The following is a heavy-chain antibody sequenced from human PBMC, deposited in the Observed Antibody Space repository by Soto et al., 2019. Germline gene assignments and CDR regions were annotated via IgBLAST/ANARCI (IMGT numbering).Heavy chain of an antibody. J-gene: IGHJ4*02. CDR3: AKDRYCSGGSCYSFDY. CDR2: ISWNSGSI. V-gene: IGHV3-9*01. Sequence: EVQLVASGGGLVQPGRSLRLSCAASGFTFDDYAMHWVRQAPGKGLEWVSGISWNSGSIGYADSVKGRFTISRDNAKNSLYLQMNSLRAEDTALYYCAKDRYCSGGSCYSFDYWGQGTLVTVSS. D-gene: IGHD2-15*01. CDR1: GFTFDDYA.